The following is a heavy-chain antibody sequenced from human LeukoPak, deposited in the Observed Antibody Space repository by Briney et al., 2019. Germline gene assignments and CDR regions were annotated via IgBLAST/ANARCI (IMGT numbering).Heavy chain of an antibody. J-gene: IGHJ5*02. Sequence: PSETLSLTCAVYVGFFSGYYWSWIRQPPGPGLEWIGEINHSGSTNYNPSLKSRVTISVDTSKNQFSLKLSSVTAANTAVYYCARWGRRLNAPFDPWGQGNLVSVSS. D-gene: IGHD1-1*01. CDR2: INHSGST. CDR3: ARWGRRLNAPFDP. V-gene: IGHV4-34*01. CDR1: VGFFSGYY.